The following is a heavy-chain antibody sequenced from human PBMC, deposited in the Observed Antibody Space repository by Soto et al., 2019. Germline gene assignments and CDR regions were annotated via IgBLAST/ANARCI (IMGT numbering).Heavy chain of an antibody. V-gene: IGHV4-4*02. J-gene: IGHJ4*02. CDR3: ARDPGDDYGDYFDY. CDR2: IYHSGST. D-gene: IGHD4-17*01. Sequence: PSATLSLTCAVSGGSISSSNWWSWVRQPPGKGLEWIGEIYHSGSTNYNPSLKSRVTISVDKSKNQFSLKLSSVTAADTAVYYCARDPGDDYGDYFDYWGQGTLVTVSS. CDR1: GGSISSSNW.